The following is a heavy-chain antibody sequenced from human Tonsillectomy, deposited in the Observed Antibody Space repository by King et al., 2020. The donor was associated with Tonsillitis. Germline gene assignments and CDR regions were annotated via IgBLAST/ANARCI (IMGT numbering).Heavy chain of an antibody. D-gene: IGHD1-26*01. CDR2: VYYSGST. CDR3: ARHLVPGRYYDYYMDV. CDR1: GDSISSSTYY. Sequence: LQLQESGPGLVKPSETLSLTCTVSGDSISSSTYYWVWIRQPPGKGLEGIGRVYYSGSTYYTPSLQSRVTMSVDTSKNQFSLQLSSVTAADTAVYYCARHLVPGRYYDYYMDVWGKGTTVTVSS. J-gene: IGHJ6*03. V-gene: IGHV4-39*01.